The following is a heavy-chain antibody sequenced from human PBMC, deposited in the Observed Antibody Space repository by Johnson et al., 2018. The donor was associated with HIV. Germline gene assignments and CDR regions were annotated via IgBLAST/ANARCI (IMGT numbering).Heavy chain of an antibody. D-gene: IGHD3-9*01. CDR1: GFTFDDYG. Sequence: VQLVESGGGVVRPGGSQRLSCAASGFTFDDYGMSWVRQAPGKGLEWVSGINWNGGTTGYADSVKGRFTISRDNPKNSLSLQMNSLRAEDTALYYCARVTGFTILTVNKGNSNDAFDSWGQGTMVTVSS. V-gene: IGHV3-20*04. CDR3: ARVTGFTILTVNKGNSNDAFDS. J-gene: IGHJ3*02. CDR2: INWNGGTT.